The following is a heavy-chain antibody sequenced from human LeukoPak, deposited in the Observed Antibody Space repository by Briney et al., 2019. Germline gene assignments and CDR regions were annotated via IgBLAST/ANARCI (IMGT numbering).Heavy chain of an antibody. J-gene: IGHJ6*03. D-gene: IGHD2-2*01. V-gene: IGHV3-23*01. CDR1: GFTFSSYA. Sequence: GGSLRLSCAASGFTFSSYAMSWVRQAPGKGLEWVSAISGSGGSTYYADSVKGRFTISRDNSKNTLYLQMNSLRAEDTAVYYCAKGTYCSSTSCYHATGGYYYMDVWGEGTTVTVSS. CDR3: AKGTYCSSTSCYHATGGYYYMDV. CDR2: ISGSGGST.